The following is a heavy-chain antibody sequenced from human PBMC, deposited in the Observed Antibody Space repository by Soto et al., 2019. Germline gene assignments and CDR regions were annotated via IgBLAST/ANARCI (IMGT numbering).Heavy chain of an antibody. CDR2: INSDGSST. D-gene: IGHD3-10*02. CDR1: GFTFSSYW. CDR3: ARDLPVFDAFDI. Sequence: EVQLVESGGGLVQRGGSLRLSCAASGFTFSSYWMHWVRQAPGKGLVWVSRINSDGSSTSYADSVKGRFTISRDNAKNSMYLQMNSLRAEDTAVYYCARDLPVFDAFDIWGQGAMVTVSS. V-gene: IGHV3-74*01. J-gene: IGHJ3*02.